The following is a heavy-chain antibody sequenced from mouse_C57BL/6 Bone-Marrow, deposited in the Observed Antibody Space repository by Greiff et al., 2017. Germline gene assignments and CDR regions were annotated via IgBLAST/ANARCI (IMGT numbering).Heavy chain of an antibody. CDR2: ISSGGDYI. Sequence: EVKLMESGEGLVKPGGSLKLSCAASGFTFSSYAMSWVRQTPEKRLEWVAYISSGGDYIYYADTVKGRFTISRDNARNTLYLQMSSLKSEDTAMYYGTRDYGSSYGNYAMDYWGQGTSVTVSS. J-gene: IGHJ4*01. D-gene: IGHD1-1*01. V-gene: IGHV5-9-1*02. CDR1: GFTFSSYA. CDR3: TRDYGSSYGNYAMDY.